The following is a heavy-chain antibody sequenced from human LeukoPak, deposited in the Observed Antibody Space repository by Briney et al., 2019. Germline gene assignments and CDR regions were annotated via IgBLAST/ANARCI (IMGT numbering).Heavy chain of an antibody. CDR1: GYTFTSYA. D-gene: IGHD3-3*01. J-gene: IGHJ4*02. CDR3: QRITIFGVVIDFDY. CDR2: ISVNNGNT. Sequence: ASVKVSCKASGYTFTSYAMNWVRQAPGQELEWMGWISVNNGNTHYAQKFQGRVTMTTDTSTSTAYMEVRSLRSDDTAVYYCQRITIFGVVIDFDYWGLGTLVTVSS. V-gene: IGHV1-18*01.